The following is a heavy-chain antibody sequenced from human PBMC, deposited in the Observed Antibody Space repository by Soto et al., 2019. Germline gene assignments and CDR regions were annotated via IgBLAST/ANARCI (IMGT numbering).Heavy chain of an antibody. CDR2: VHHSWGS. J-gene: IGHJ6*02. CDR1: GGSISSYY. CDR3: ERQGFGTLHGLVAV. V-gene: IGHV4-59*08. Sequence: QVQLQESGPGRVKPSETLSLSCTVSGGSISSYYWSWFRQSPGKRMEWIGYVHHSWGSSYNPSLQSRGAISRDTSWCQFSLKVTSVTATDTAVYYCERQGFGTLHGLVAVWGQGHTVTVSS. D-gene: IGHD3-10*01.